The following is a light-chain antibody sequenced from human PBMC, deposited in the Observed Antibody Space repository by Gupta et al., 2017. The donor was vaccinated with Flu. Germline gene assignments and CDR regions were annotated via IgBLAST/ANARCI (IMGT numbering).Light chain of an antibody. V-gene: IGKV1-27*01. Sequence: DIQMTQSPSSLSASIGDRVTITCRASQGISNYLAWYQQKPGTGPKFLIYAASTLQPGVPSRFSGRGTWTTFTLTISSLQPEDVATYYCQKYNSAPLSFGGGTKVEI. CDR2: AAS. J-gene: IGKJ4*01. CDR1: QGISNY. CDR3: QKYNSAPLS.